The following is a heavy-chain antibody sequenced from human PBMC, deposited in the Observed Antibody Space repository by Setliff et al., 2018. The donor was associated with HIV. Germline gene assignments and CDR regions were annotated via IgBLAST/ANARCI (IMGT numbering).Heavy chain of an antibody. CDR3: ARDLRIPYYGMDV. V-gene: IGHV1-8*01. CDR2: MNPNSGNT. Sequence: ASVKVSCTASGYAFASYDISWVRQATGQGPEWMGWMNPNSGNTGYAQQFHGRVTMTRNPYISTAYMELNRLSSEDTAVYYCARDLRIPYYGMDVWGQGTTVTVSS. J-gene: IGHJ6*02. D-gene: IGHD2-21*01. CDR1: GYAFASYD.